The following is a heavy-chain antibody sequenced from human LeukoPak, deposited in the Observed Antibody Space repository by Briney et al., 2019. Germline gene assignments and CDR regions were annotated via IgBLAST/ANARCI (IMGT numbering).Heavy chain of an antibody. J-gene: IGHJ4*02. Sequence: QPGGSLRLSCAASGFTFSSYWMSWVRQAPGKGLEWVANIKQDGSEEYYVDSVKGRFTISRDNAKNSLYLQMNSLRAEDTALYYCARVDSSGYYYYFDYWGQGTLVTVSS. D-gene: IGHD3-22*01. V-gene: IGHV3-7*03. CDR2: IKQDGSEE. CDR1: GFTFSSYW. CDR3: ARVDSSGYYYYFDY.